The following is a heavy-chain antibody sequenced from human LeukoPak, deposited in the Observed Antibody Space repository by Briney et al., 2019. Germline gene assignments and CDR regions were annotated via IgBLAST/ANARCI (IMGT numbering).Heavy chain of an antibody. Sequence: PGGSLRLSCAASGFTFSRYSMNWVRQAPGKGLEWVSYISSSANTIYYADSVKGRFTISRDNARNSLYLQMNSLRDEDTAVYYCARSYYASSALGQVTGYWGQGTLVTVSS. J-gene: IGHJ1*01. CDR1: GFTFSRYS. CDR3: ARSYYASSALGQVTGY. CDR2: ISSSANTI. V-gene: IGHV3-48*02. D-gene: IGHD3-22*01.